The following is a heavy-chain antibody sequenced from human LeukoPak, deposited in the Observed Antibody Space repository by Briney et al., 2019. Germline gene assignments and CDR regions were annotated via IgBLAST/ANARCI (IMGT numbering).Heavy chain of an antibody. V-gene: IGHV4-34*01. CDR2: VNHSGST. D-gene: IGHD3-16*01. Sequence: SETLSLTCAVYGGSFSGYYWSWIRQPPGKGLEWIGEVNHSGSTNYNPSLKSRVTISVDTSKNQFSLKLSSVTAADTAVYYCARLGPFSVQIGRCYYYYYMDVWGKGTTVTVSS. CDR3: ARLGPFSVQIGRCYYYYYMDV. CDR1: GGSFSGYY. J-gene: IGHJ6*03.